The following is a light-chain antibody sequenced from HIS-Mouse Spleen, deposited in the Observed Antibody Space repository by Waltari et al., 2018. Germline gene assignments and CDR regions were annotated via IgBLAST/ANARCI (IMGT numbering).Light chain of an antibody. Sequence: QSVLTQPPSASGTLGQRVTISCSVSSSNIGSNYVYWYQQRPGTAPKLLIYRNTQRPSGVPDRFSGSTSGTSASLAISGLRSEDEADYYCAAWDDSLSGPVFGGGTKLTVL. CDR1: SSNIGSNY. V-gene: IGLV1-47*01. J-gene: IGLJ3*02. CDR2: RNT. CDR3: AAWDDSLSGPV.